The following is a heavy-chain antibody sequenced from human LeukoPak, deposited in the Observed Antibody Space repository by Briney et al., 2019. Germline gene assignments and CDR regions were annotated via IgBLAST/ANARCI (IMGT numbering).Heavy chain of an antibody. V-gene: IGHV1-69*06. CDR1: GGTFSSYA. D-gene: IGHD6-6*01. J-gene: IGHJ4*02. CDR3: ARDMFGIATRPGDY. Sequence: SAKVSCKASGGTFSSYAISWVRHAPGQRLEWMGRIIPIFGTANYAQKFQGRVTITADKSTSTAYMELSSLRSEDTAVYYCARDMFGIATRPGDYWGQGTLVTVSS. CDR2: IIPIFGTA.